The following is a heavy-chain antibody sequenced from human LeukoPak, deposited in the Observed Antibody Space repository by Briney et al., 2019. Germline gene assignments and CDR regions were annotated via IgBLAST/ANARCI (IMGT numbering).Heavy chain of an antibody. J-gene: IGHJ4*02. CDR2: INHRASP. Sequence: PSETLSLTCAVYGGSFTGYYWSWIRQPPGKGLEWIGEINHRASPNYDPSLKSRVTISIDTSKNQFSLKLSSVTAADTAVYYCARAPYRCFDYWGQGALVTVSS. CDR1: GGSFTGYY. D-gene: IGHD4-11*01. V-gene: IGHV4-34*01. CDR3: ARAPYRCFDY.